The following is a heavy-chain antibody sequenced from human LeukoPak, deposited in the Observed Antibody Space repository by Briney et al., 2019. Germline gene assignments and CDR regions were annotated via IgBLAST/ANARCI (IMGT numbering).Heavy chain of an antibody. CDR3: ARGWYSGTVIT. CDR1: GGSFSGYY. V-gene: IGHV4-34*01. CDR2: INHSGST. Sequence: SETLSLTRAVYGGSFSGYYLSWIRQPPGKGLEWIGEINHSGSTNYNPSLKSRVTISVDTSKNQFSLKLSSVTAADTAVYYCARGWYSGTVITWGQGTLVTVSS. J-gene: IGHJ5*02. D-gene: IGHD3-10*01.